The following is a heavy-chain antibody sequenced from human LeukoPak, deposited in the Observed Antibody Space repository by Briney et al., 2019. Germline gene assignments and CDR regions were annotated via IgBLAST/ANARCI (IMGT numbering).Heavy chain of an antibody. CDR2: ISPSSGSS. CDR1: GYIFTAHN. D-gene: IGHD2/OR15-2a*01. CDR3: ATLRIIVPATFVFDT. V-gene: IGHV1-2*02. Sequence: ASVNVSFQASGYIFTAHNIHWIRQAPGQGLEWVGWISPSSGSSSTAQRFQGRVTMTTDTSSSTAYMDISSLRSDDTAVYFCATLRIIVPATFVFDTWGQGTQVAVSS. J-gene: IGHJ5*02.